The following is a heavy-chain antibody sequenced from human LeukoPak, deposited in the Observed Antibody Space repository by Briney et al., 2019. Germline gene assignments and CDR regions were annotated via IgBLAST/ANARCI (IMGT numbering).Heavy chain of an antibody. Sequence: PSETLSLTCAVYGGSFSGYYWSWIRQPPGKGLEWIGEITHSGRTHFNPSLRSRAAISVDTSKNQFSLKLNSLTAADTAVYYCARIFRDSSGYYYVNYFDYWGQGTLVTVSS. CDR1: GGSFSGYY. CDR2: ITHSGRT. V-gene: IGHV4-34*01. J-gene: IGHJ4*02. CDR3: ARIFRDSSGYYYVNYFDY. D-gene: IGHD3-22*01.